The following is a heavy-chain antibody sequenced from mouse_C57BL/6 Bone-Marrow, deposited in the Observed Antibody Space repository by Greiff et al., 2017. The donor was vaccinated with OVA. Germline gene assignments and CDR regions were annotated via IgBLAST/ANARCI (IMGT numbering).Heavy chain of an antibody. J-gene: IGHJ1*03. CDR3: ARSNWVYWYFDV. CDR2: IYPGSGST. D-gene: IGHD4-1*01. V-gene: IGHV1-55*01. CDR1: GYTFTSYW. Sequence: QVQLQQPGAELVKPGASVKMSCKASGYTFTSYWITWVKQRPGQGLEWIGDIYPGSGSTNYNEKYKSKATLTVDTSSSTAYMQLSSLTSEDSAVYYCARSNWVYWYFDVWGTGTTVTVSS.